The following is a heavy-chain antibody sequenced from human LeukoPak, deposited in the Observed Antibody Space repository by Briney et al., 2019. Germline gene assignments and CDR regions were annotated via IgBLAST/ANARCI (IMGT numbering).Heavy chain of an antibody. Sequence: SETLSLTGTVSGGSISGYFWSWIRQPPGKGPEWIGYIYSTGTTNYSPSLSSRVTISVDTSKNQLSLNLRFVTATDTAVYHCARHNPPPTGFCSGTSCFMSGSQYFYMDVWGKGTSVTVS. D-gene: IGHD2-2*01. CDR3: ARHNPPPTGFCSGTSCFMSGSQYFYMDV. CDR1: GGSISGYF. J-gene: IGHJ6*03. V-gene: IGHV4-4*09. CDR2: IYSTGTT.